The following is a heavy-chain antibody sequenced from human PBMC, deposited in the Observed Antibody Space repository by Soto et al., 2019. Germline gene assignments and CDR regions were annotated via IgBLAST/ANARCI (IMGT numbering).Heavy chain of an antibody. CDR3: ARDPNGEVATVTDY. D-gene: IGHD5-12*01. V-gene: IGHV1-18*01. CDR2: ISPFNGDT. J-gene: IGHJ4*02. CDR1: GYIFRIYG. Sequence: ASVKVSCKASGYIFRIYGIYWVLQAPGQGLEWMAWISPFNGDTHYAQKIQGRVTLTTDTSTSTAYMELRSLRSDDTAVYYCARDPNGEVATVTDYWGKGTLVTVSS.